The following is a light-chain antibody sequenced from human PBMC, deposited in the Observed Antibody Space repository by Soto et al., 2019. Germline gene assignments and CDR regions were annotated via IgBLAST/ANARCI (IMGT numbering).Light chain of an antibody. CDR3: RHATPYRPYT. V-gene: IGKV2-24*01. J-gene: IGKJ2*01. CDR1: QSLEHSDGNTY. CDR2: KVS. Sequence: DVVMTQTPLSSPVPLGQPASISCRSSQSLEHSDGNTYLNWLHQRPVQPPRLLIYKVSHRFSGVPRRSSGSGAGTDSTLKISSVEAEDGGMADRRHATPYRPYTFGPGTKLEIK.